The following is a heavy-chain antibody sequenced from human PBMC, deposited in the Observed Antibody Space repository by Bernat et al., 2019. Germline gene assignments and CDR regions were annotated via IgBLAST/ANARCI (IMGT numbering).Heavy chain of an antibody. J-gene: IGHJ4*02. CDR2: IRYDGSNK. Sequence: QVQLVESGGGVVQPGGSLRLSCAASGFTFSSYGMHWVRQAPGKGLEWVAFIRYDGSNKYYADSVKGRFTISRVNSKNTLYLQMNSLRAEDTAVYYCAKVGILGYTGFDYWGQGTLVTVSS. V-gene: IGHV3-30*02. CDR3: AKVGILGYTGFDY. D-gene: IGHD3-16*02. CDR1: GFTFSSYG.